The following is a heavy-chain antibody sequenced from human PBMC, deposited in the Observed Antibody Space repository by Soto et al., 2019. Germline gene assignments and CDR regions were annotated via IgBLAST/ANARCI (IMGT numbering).Heavy chain of an antibody. V-gene: IGHV4-39*01. CDR2: VYYRGRS. Sequence: SETLSLTCTVSGGYVSNSNYYWGWIKKSPGKGLEWIGSVYYRGRSYSKSSVKSRVTISVDTSKNQFSLNLNSVTASDTAVYYCVSQRTSVLTQAYFDYWGPGALVTVSS. D-gene: IGHD2-8*01. J-gene: IGHJ4*02. CDR3: VSQRTSVLTQAYFDY. CDR1: GGYVSNSNYY.